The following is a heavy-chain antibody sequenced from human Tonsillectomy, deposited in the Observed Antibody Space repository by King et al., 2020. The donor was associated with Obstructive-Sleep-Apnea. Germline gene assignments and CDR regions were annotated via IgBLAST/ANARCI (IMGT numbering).Heavy chain of an antibody. CDR1: GYSFTSYA. V-gene: IGHV1-3*01. J-gene: IGHJ4*02. CDR3: ATDSSGWPVDY. Sequence: QLVQSGAEVKKPGASVKVSCKASGYSFTSYAMHWVRQAPGQRLEWMGWINAGNGNTKYSPNFQGRVTITRDTSASTAYMELSSLRSEDTAVYYCATDSSGWPVDYWGQGTLVTVSS. D-gene: IGHD6-19*01. CDR2: INAGNGNT.